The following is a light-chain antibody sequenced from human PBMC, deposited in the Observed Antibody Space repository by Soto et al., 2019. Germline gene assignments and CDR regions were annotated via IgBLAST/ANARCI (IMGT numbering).Light chain of an antibody. J-gene: IGLJ2*01. CDR3: SSYTTSTTQV. CDR2: EVR. Sequence: QSALTQPPSASGSPGQSVTISCTGTSSDVGGYNYVSWYQQHPGKAPKLMIYEVRNRPSGVSDRFSGSKSGKTASLTIFGLQAEDEADYYCSSYTTSTTQVFGGGTQLTVL. V-gene: IGLV2-14*01. CDR1: SSDVGGYNY.